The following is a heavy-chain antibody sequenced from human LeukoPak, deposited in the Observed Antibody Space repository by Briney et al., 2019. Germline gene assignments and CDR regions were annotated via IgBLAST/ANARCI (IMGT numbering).Heavy chain of an antibody. CDR3: AKETYDRYFDY. V-gene: IGHV3-23*01. Sequence: PGGSLRLSCAAAGFTFSTYAMSWVRQAPGKGLEWVSAISGSGGTTYYADSVKGRFTISRDNSKNTLYLQMNSLRADDRAVYYCAKETYDRYFDYWGQGTLVTVSS. D-gene: IGHD3-22*01. CDR1: GFTFSTYA. CDR2: ISGSGGTT. J-gene: IGHJ4*02.